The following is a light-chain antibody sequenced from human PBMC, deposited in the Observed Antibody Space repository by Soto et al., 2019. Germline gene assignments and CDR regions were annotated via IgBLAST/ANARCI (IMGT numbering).Light chain of an antibody. CDR1: QSVSSN. V-gene: IGKV3-15*01. Sequence: EIVMTQSPATLSVSPGERATLSCRASQSVSSNLAWYQQKPGQAPRLLIYGASTRATGIPARFSGSGSGTEFTLTISSLQHEDFAVYYCQQYNSWFRTFGQGTKVEIK. J-gene: IGKJ1*01. CDR3: QQYNSWFRT. CDR2: GAS.